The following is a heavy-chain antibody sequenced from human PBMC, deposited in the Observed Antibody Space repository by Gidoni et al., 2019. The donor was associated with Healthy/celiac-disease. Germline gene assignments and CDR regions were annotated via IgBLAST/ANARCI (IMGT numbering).Heavy chain of an antibody. CDR3: ARHNAAPDYYYYGMDV. V-gene: IGHV4-34*01. CDR2: INHSGST. J-gene: IGHJ6*02. D-gene: IGHD2-2*01. Sequence: QVQLQQWGAGLLKPSETLSLTCAVYGGSFSGYYWSWIRQPPGKGLEWIGEINHSGSTNYNPSLKSRVTISVDTSKNQFSLKLSSVTAADTAVYYCARHNAAPDYYYYGMDVWGQGTTVTVSS. CDR1: GGSFSGYY.